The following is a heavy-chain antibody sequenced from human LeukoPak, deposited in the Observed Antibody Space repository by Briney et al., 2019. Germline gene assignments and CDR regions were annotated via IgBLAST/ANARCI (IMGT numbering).Heavy chain of an antibody. D-gene: IGHD2-2*01. CDR3: ARTKSTLWPAAISDY. J-gene: IGHJ4*02. Sequence: PGGSLRLSCAASGFTLSSNYMSWVRQAPGKGLEWVSVIYSGGSTYYADSVKGRFTISRDNSKNTLYLQMNSLRAEDTAVYYCARTKSTLWPAAISDYWGQGTLVTVSS. V-gene: IGHV3-53*01. CDR2: IYSGGST. CDR1: GFTLSSNY.